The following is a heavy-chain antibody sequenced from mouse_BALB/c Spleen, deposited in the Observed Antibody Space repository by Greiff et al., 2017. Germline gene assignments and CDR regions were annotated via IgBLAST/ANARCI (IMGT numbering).Heavy chain of an antibody. V-gene: IGHV1-87*01. Sequence: QVQLQQSGAELARPGASVKLSCKASGYTFTSYWMQWVKQRPGQGLEWIGAIYPGDGDTRYTQKFKGKATLTADKSSSTAYMQLSSLASEDSAVYYCAGGYDGAYWGQGTLVTVSA. CDR3: AGGYDGAY. CDR1: GYTFTSYW. CDR2: IYPGDGDT. J-gene: IGHJ3*01. D-gene: IGHD2-2*01.